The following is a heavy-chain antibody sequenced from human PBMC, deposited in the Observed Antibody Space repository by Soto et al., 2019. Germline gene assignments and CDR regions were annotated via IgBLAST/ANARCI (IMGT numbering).Heavy chain of an antibody. J-gene: IGHJ4*02. D-gene: IGHD1-7*01. CDR1: GFTFTPYR. Sequence: GSLRLSCAASGFTFTPYRIHWVRQAPGKGLVWVSRVNSDGSSTNYADAVKGRFTISRDNSKNMAYLQMNNLTVEDTGVYYCAKAGDWNYVYDFWGQGTLVTVSS. V-gene: IGHV3-74*01. CDR2: VNSDGSST. CDR3: AKAGDWNYVYDF.